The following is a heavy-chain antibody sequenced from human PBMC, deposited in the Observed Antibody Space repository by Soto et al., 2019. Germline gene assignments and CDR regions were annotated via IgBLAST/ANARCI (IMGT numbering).Heavy chain of an antibody. CDR3: AREPLAHSYFDL. Sequence: WETLSLTCTVSGGSISGYYWSWIRQPAGKGLEWIGRMYNSERTNYNPSLKSRVTMSMDTSKNQFSLKLTSVTAADTAVYFCAREPLAHSYFDLWGQGTLVTVSS. CDR1: GGSISGYY. V-gene: IGHV4-4*07. J-gene: IGHJ4*02. CDR2: MYNSERT.